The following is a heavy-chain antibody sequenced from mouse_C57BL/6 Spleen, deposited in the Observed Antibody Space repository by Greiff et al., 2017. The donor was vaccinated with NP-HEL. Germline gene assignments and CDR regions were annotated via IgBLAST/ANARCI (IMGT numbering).Heavy chain of an antibody. CDR3: ATYDYDGYYYAMDY. CDR2: IDPSDSET. Sequence: QVQLQQPGAELVRPGSSVKLSCKASGYTFTSYWMHWVKQRPIQGLEWIGNIDPSDSETHYNQKFKDKATLTVDKSSSTAYMQLSSLTSEDSAVYYGATYDYDGYYYAMDYWGQGTSVTVSS. V-gene: IGHV1-52*01. J-gene: IGHJ4*01. D-gene: IGHD2-4*01. CDR1: GYTFTSYW.